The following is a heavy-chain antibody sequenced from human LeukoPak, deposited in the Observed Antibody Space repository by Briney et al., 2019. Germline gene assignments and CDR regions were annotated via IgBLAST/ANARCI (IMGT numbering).Heavy chain of an antibody. CDR1: GFTFSSYT. V-gene: IGHV3-23*01. Sequence: WGSLRLSCAASGFTFSSYTMSWVRQAPGKGLEWVSAISGSGGSTYYADSVKGRFTISRDNSKNTLYLQMNSLRAADTAVYYCAKAGDYYDSSGYYYVDYWGQGTLVTVSS. D-gene: IGHD3-22*01. CDR3: AKAGDYYDSSGYYYVDY. CDR2: ISGSGGST. J-gene: IGHJ4*02.